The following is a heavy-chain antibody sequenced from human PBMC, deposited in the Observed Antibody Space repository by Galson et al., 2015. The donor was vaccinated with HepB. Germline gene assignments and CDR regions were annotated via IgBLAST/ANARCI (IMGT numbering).Heavy chain of an antibody. CDR3: AAKNQGGIFVL. Sequence: SLRLSCAASGFTFSSYAMSWVRQAPGKGLEWVSAISGSGGSTYYADSVKGRFTISRDNSKNTLYLQMNSLRAEDTAVYYCAAKNQGGIFVLWGQGTLVTVSS. CDR1: GFTFSSYA. CDR2: ISGSGGST. D-gene: IGHD6-13*01. V-gene: IGHV3-23*01. J-gene: IGHJ4*02.